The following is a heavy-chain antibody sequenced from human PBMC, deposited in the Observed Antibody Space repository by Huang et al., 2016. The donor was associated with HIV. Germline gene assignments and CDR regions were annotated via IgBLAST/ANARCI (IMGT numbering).Heavy chain of an antibody. CDR2: MYYSGNT. V-gene: IGHV4-59*11. J-gene: IGHJ6*03. CDR1: GGAISSHY. CDR3: ARDLGAPGVYYYYYMDV. Sequence: VQLQESGPGLVKPSETLSLTCTVSGGAISSHYWSWIRQTPGKGLEVIGSMYYSGNTNDSPALKKRVTILLDTSKNQFYLKLSSLTAADTAVYYCARDLGAPGVYYYYYMDVWGKGTTVTVSS. D-gene: IGHD3-10*01.